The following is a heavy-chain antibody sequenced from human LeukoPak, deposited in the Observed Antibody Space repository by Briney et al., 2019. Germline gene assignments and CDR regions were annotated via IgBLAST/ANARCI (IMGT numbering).Heavy chain of an antibody. D-gene: IGHD5-24*01. J-gene: IGHJ3*02. CDR2: IYHSGGT. Sequence: PSETLSLTCVVPGASISSGGYSWSWIRQPPGKGLEWIGCIYHSGGTHYNPSLKSRVTISVDTSKNQFSLKLTSVTAADTAIYYCARVGGMLTINNEAFDIWGQGTVVTVS. CDR1: GASISSGGYS. CDR3: ARVGGMLTINNEAFDI. V-gene: IGHV4-30-2*01.